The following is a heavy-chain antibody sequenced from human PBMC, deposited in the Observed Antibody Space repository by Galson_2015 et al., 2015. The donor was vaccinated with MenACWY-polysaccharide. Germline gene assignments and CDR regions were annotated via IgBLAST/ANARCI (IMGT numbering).Heavy chain of an antibody. V-gene: IGHV5-51*03. CDR1: GYSFNSYW. CDR3: ARSYYDTKSGDY. J-gene: IGHJ4*02. D-gene: IGHD3-22*01. CDR2: IYPGDSRT. Sequence: QSGAKVKKPGESLKISCKGSGYSFNSYWIGWVRQMPGKGLEWMGIIYPGDSRTIYSPSFQGQVAISADKSISTAYLQWSSLKASDTARYYCARSYYDTKSGDYWGQGTLVTVSS.